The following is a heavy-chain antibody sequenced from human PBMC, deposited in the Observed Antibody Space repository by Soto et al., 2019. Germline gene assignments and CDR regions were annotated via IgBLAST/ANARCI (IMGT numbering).Heavy chain of an antibody. V-gene: IGHV4-30-4*01. CDR3: RRSSRYSTDV. J-gene: IGHJ6*02. D-gene: IGHD6-13*01. CDR2: IYYSGST. Sequence: SETLSLTCTVSGGSISSGDYYWSWIRQPPGKGLEWIGYIYYSGSTYYNPSLKSRVTISVDTSKNQFSLKLSSVTAADTAVYYCRRSSRYSTDVWGQGTTVTVSS. CDR1: GGSISSGDYY.